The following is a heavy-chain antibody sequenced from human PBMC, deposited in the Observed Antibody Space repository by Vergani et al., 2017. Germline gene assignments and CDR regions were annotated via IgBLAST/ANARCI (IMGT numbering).Heavy chain of an antibody. D-gene: IGHD3-3*01. V-gene: IGHV1-46*01. J-gene: IGHJ4*02. CDR2: INPSGGST. CDR1: GYTFTSYY. Sequence: QVQLVQSGAEVKKPGASVKVSCKASGYTFTSYYMHWVRQAPGQGLEWMGIINPSGGSTSYAQKFQGRVTMTRDTSTSTVYMELSSLRAEDTAVYYCVARSRSGSTGRHYWGQGTLVTVSS. CDR3: VARSRSGSTGRHY.